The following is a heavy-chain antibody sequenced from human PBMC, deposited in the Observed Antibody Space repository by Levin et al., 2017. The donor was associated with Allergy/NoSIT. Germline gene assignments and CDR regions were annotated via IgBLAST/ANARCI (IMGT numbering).Heavy chain of an antibody. D-gene: IGHD3-16*01. CDR3: ARDGYYDYVWGKYYGMDV. Sequence: ASVKVSCAASGFTFSSYSMNWVRQAPGKGLEWVSHISSNSKMIYHADSLKGRFTISRDNAKNSLYLQMNSLRAEDTAVYYCARDGYYDYVWGKYYGMDVWGQGTTVTVSS. J-gene: IGHJ6*02. V-gene: IGHV3-48*01. CDR1: GFTFSSYS. CDR2: ISSNSKMI.